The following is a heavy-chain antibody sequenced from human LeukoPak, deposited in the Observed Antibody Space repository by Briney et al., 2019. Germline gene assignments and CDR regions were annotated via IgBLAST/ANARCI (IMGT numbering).Heavy chain of an antibody. V-gene: IGHV4-34*01. Sequence: SETLSLTCTVSGGSISSYYWSWIRQPPGKGLEWIGEINHSGSTNYNPSLKSRVTISVDTSKNQFSLKLSSVTAADTAVYYCASEAYDFWSGHTFDYWGQGTLVTVSS. CDR3: ASEAYDFWSGHTFDY. J-gene: IGHJ4*02. CDR1: GGSISSYY. D-gene: IGHD3-3*01. CDR2: INHSGST.